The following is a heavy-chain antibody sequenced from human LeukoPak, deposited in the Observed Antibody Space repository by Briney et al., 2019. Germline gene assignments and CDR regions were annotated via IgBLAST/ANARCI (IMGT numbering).Heavy chain of an antibody. CDR1: GFTLSSYS. Sequence: GVPLRLSCAASGFTLSSYSMNGVPQAPGKGLEWVSYISSNSITIYYAASVKGRFTISRDSAKNSLYLQMNSLRDDDTAVYYCARGYSALDYWGQGTLVTVSS. J-gene: IGHJ4*02. CDR2: ISSNSITI. CDR3: ARGYSALDY. D-gene: IGHD6-13*01. V-gene: IGHV3-48*02.